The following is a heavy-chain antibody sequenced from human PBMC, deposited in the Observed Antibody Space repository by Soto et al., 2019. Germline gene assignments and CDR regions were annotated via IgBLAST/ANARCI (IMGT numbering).Heavy chain of an antibody. J-gene: IGHJ4*02. CDR2: ISGSGGST. Sequence: GGSLRLSCAASGFTFSSYAMSWVRQAPGKGLEWVSAISGSGGSTYYADSVKGRLTISRDNSKNTLYLQMSSLRAEDTAVYYCAKDHGGSGSYRRPYFDYWGQGTLVTVSS. CDR3: AKDHGGSGSYRRPYFDY. D-gene: IGHD3-10*01. CDR1: GFTFSSYA. V-gene: IGHV3-23*01.